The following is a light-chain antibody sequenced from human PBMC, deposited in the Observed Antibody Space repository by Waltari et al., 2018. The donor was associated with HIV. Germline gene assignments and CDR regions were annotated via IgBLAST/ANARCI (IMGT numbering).Light chain of an antibody. CDR1: QSISIY. CDR2: AAS. J-gene: IGKJ2*01. V-gene: IGKV1-39*01. CDR3: LQSYTTPYT. Sequence: DIQMTQSPSSLSASVGDRVTITCRASQSISIYLNWYQHKPGKAPKLLIYAASSLESGVPLRFSGSGSGTDFTLTISSLQPEDFASYYCLQSYTTPYTFGPGTKLEIK.